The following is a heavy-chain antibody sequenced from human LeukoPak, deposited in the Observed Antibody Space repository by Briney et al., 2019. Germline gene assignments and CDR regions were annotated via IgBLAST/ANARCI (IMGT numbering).Heavy chain of an antibody. CDR2: IYLDGSRA. J-gene: IGHJ6*03. CDR1: GFTFTNYW. D-gene: IGHD2-2*01. Sequence: GGSLRLSCAVSGFTFTNYWMSWARQSPGKGLEWVANIYLDGSRAYYVDSVKGRFTISRDNAKNSLFLQMNSLSAEDTAVYYCGRAGPVTKDHFIDVWGKGTTVTVSS. V-gene: IGHV3-7*01. CDR3: GRAGPVTKDHFIDV.